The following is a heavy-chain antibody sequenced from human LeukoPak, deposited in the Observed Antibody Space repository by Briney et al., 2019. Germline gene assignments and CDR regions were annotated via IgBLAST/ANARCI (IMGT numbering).Heavy chain of an antibody. CDR3: AREYYYGSGINLWFDP. CDR2: IYYSGST. V-gene: IGHV4-39*07. Sequence: KPSETLSLTCTVSGGSISSYYWGWIRQPPGKGLEWIGSIYYSGSTYYNPSLKSRVTISVDTSKNQFSLKLSSVTAADTAVYYCAREYYYGSGINLWFDPWGQGTLVTVSS. CDR1: GGSISSYY. J-gene: IGHJ5*02. D-gene: IGHD3-10*01.